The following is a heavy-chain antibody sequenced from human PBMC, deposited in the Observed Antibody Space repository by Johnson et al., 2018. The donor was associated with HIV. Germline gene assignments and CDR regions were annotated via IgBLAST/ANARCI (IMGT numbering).Heavy chain of an antibody. CDR3: AKVRWLRLDNEAFDS. V-gene: IGHV3-66*01. CDR2: MYTGSST. J-gene: IGHJ3*02. Sequence: VQLVESGGGVVRPGGSLRLSCAASGFTVSSNYMSWVRQAPGTGLAWVSVMYTGSSTYIADSVKCRSTMSRDNAKKSLSLQMNSLRAEDTAVYYCAKVRWLRLDNEAFDSWGQGTMVTVS. D-gene: IGHD5-12*01. CDR1: GFTVSSNY.